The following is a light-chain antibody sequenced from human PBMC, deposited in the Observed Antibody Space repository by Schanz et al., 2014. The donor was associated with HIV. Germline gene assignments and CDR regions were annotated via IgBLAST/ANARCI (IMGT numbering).Light chain of an antibody. V-gene: IGLV2-14*01. CDR3: SSYIKNSVKYV. CDR2: DVS. CDR1: SSDVGGYNY. Sequence: QSVLTQPASVSGSPGQSITISCTGTSSDVGGYNYVSWYQQHPGKAPKLMIYDVSNRPSGVSNRFSGSKSGNTASLTISGLQAEDEADYYCSSYIKNSVKYVSGTGTKLTVL. J-gene: IGLJ1*01.